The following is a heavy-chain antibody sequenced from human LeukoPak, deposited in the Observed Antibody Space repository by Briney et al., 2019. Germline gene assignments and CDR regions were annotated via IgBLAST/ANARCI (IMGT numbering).Heavy chain of an antibody. V-gene: IGHV3-30*03. CDR2: ISYDGSNK. CDR1: GFTFSDYG. Sequence: GGSLRLSCAASGFTFSDYGMHWVRQAPGKGLEGVALISYDGSNKYYADSVKGRFTISRDTSKNTLHLQMDSLRVEDTAMYYCARYYGSGSLDYWGQGTLVTVSS. D-gene: IGHD3-10*01. J-gene: IGHJ4*02. CDR3: ARYYGSGSLDY.